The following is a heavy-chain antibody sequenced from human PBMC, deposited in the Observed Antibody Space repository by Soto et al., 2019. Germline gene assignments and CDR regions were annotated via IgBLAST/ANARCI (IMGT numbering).Heavy chain of an antibody. J-gene: IGHJ6*03. V-gene: IGHV3-33*01. D-gene: IGHD3-3*01. CDR2: IGYDGSNK. CDR1: GFTFSSYG. Sequence: QVQLVESGGGVVQPGRSLRLSCAASGFTFSSYGMHWFRQAPGKGLGGVAVIGYDGSNKYYADSVKGRFTIPRDNSKNTLYLQMNSLRAEDTAVYYCARGGTYYDFWSGYYPNYYYMDVWGKGTTVTVSS. CDR3: ARGGTYYDFWSGYYPNYYYMDV.